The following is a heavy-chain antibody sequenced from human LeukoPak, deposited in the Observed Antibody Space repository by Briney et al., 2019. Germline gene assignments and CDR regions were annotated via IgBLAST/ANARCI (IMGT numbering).Heavy chain of an antibody. CDR3: AIPDSIAAAGPYYYYMDV. V-gene: IGHV1-69*05. D-gene: IGHD6-13*01. Sequence: SVKVSCKASGGTFSSYAISWVRQAPGQGLEWMGGIIPIFGTANYAQKFQGRVTITTDESTSTAYMELSSLRSEDTAVYYCAIPDSIAAAGPYYYYMDVWGKGTTVTVSS. CDR2: IIPIFGTA. J-gene: IGHJ6*03. CDR1: GGTFSSYA.